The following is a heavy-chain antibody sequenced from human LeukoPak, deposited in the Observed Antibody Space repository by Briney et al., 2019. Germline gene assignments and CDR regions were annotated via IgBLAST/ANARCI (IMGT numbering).Heavy chain of an antibody. CDR2: IYYSGST. D-gene: IGHD2-2*01. CDR3: AREYQLLWAGYFDL. V-gene: IGHV4-30-4*01. Sequence: PSQTLSLTCTVPGGSISSGDYYWSWIRQPPGKGLEWIGYIYYSGSTYYNPSLKSRVTISVDTSKNQFSLKLSSVTAADTAVYYCAREYQLLWAGYFDLWGRGTLVTVSS. J-gene: IGHJ2*01. CDR1: GGSISSGDYY.